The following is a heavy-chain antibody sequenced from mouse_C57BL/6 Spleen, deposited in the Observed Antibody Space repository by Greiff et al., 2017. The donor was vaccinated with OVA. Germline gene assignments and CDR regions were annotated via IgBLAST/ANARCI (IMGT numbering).Heavy chain of an antibody. J-gene: IGHJ2*01. D-gene: IGHD1-1*01. CDR1: GYTFTSYW. CDR2: IDPSDSYT. V-gene: IGHV1-69*01. CDR3: ARKGGYYGIPLFDY. Sequence: QVQLQQSGAELVMPGASVKLSCKASGYTFTSYWMHWVKQRPGQGLEWIGEIDPSDSYTNYNQKFKGKSTLTVDKSSSTAYMQLSSLTSEDSAVYYCARKGGYYGIPLFDYWGQGTTLTVSS.